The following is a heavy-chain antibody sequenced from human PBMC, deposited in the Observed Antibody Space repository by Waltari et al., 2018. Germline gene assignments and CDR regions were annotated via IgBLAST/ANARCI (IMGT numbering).Heavy chain of an antibody. V-gene: IGHV3-30*02. CDR3: AKDALGDLDY. D-gene: IGHD3-10*01. CDR2: IWYDGSNK. CDR1: GFTFSSYG. Sequence: QVQLVESGGGVVQPGRSLRLSCAASGFTFSSYGMHWVRQAPGKGLEWVAFIWYDGSNKYYADSVKGRFTISRDNSKNTLYLQMNSLRAEDTAMYYCAKDALGDLDYWGQGTLVTVSS. J-gene: IGHJ4*02.